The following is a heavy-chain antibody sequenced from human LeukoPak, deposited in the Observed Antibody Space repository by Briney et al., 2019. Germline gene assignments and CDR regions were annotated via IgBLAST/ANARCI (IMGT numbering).Heavy chain of an antibody. CDR2: ISYDGSNK. V-gene: IGHV3-30*04. D-gene: IGHD3-10*01. CDR1: GFTFSSYA. J-gene: IGHJ6*02. CDR3: AREGYYYGSGSYYNVLPGYYYYGMDV. Sequence: PGGSLRLSCAASGFTFSSYAMHWVRQAPGKGLEWVAVISYDGSNKYYADSVKGRFTISRDNSKNTLYLQMNSLRAEDTAVYYCAREGYYYGSGSYYNVLPGYYYYGMDVWGQGTTVTVSS.